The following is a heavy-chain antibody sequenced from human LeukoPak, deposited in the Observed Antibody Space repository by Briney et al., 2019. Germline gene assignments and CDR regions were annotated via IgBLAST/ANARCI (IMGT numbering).Heavy chain of an antibody. CDR1: GGSIISIGYF. J-gene: IGHJ5*02. V-gene: IGHV4-39*01. CDR2: IFHSGST. Sequence: SETLSLTCTVSGGSIISIGYFWGWIRQPPGKGLEWIGTIFHSGSTYYNASLKSRVTMSVDTSKNLLSLKLSSATAADTAVYYCARRSTAGEWFDPWGQGTLVTVSS. CDR3: ARRSTAGEWFDP. D-gene: IGHD3-16*01.